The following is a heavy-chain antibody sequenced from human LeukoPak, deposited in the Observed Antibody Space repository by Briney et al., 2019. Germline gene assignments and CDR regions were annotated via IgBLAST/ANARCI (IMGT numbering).Heavy chain of an antibody. V-gene: IGHV3-23*01. CDR3: AKDLLARGTDYYDSSGYLTPYFDY. CDR1: GFTFSSYA. J-gene: IGHJ4*02. Sequence: GGSLRLSCAASGFTFSSYAMSWVRQAPGRGLEWVLAISGGGGSTYYAASVKGRFAIYRDNSKNTLYLQMNTLRAEDTAVYYYAKDLLARGTDYYDSSGYLTPYFDYWGQGTLVTVSS. CDR2: ISGGGGST. D-gene: IGHD3-22*01.